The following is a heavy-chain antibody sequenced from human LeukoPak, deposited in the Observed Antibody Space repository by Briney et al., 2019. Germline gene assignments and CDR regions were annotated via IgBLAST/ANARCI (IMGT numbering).Heavy chain of an antibody. J-gene: IGHJ4*02. CDR2: VSSSGST. D-gene: IGHD4-17*01. CDR3: ARRNFGDYDHYFDY. Sequence: PSETLSLTCTVSGGSISSYYWTWIRQPPGRGLDWIGYVSSSGSTNYNPSLKIRVTISIDTSRNQFSLKLTSVTAADTAVYYCARRNFGDYDHYFDYWGQGALVTVSS. CDR1: GGSISSYY. V-gene: IGHV4-59*08.